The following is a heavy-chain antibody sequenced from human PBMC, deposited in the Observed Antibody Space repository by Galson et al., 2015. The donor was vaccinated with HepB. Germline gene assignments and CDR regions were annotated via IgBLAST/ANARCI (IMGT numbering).Heavy chain of an antibody. CDR3: AKGGIASTSGYATWYFDL. D-gene: IGHD3-22*01. Sequence: SLRLSCAASGFTVSSNYMTWVRQAPGKGLEWVSIMYVGGSTSYVDSVKGRFTISSHNSKNTLCLQMNSLRPKDTAVYYCAKGGIASTSGYATWYFDLWGRGTLVTVSS. V-gene: IGHV3-53*04. J-gene: IGHJ2*01. CDR2: MYVGGST. CDR1: GFTVSSNY.